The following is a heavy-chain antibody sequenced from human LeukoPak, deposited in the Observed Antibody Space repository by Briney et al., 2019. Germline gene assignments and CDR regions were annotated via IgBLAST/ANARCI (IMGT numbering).Heavy chain of an antibody. CDR2: IYYSGST. V-gene: IGHV4-59*08. CDR1: GGSISSYY. CDR3: AREDYYDSSGYYLDY. D-gene: IGHD3-22*01. Sequence: PSETLSLTCTVPGGSISSYYWSWIRQPPGKGLEWIGYIYYSGSTNYNPSLKSRVTISVDTSKNQFSLNLSSVTAADTAVYYCAREDYYDSSGYYLDYWGQGTLVTVSS. J-gene: IGHJ4*02.